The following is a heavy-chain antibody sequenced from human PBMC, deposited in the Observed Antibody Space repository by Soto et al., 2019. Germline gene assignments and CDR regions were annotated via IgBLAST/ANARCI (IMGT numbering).Heavy chain of an antibody. D-gene: IGHD6-13*01. V-gene: IGHV4-4*07. CDR1: GGSISTYY. J-gene: IGHJ6*02. Sequence: PSETLSLTCTVSGGSISTYYWSWARQPAGKGLEWIGRIDTSGNTNYNPSLKSRVTMSVDTSKKQFSLKLTSVTAADTAVYYCTRYSSNWFQTEGMDVWGQGTTVTV. CDR2: IDTSGNT. CDR3: TRYSSNWFQTEGMDV.